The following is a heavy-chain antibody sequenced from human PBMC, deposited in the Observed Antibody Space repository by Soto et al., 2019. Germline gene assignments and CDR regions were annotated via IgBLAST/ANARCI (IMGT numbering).Heavy chain of an antibody. CDR3: ARVWGFGATTIDY. J-gene: IGHJ4*02. D-gene: IGHD3-10*01. CDR2: IYYSGST. V-gene: IGHV4-30-4*01. CDR1: GGSISSGDSS. Sequence: QVQLQESGPGLVKPSQTLSLTCTVSGGSISSGDSSWSWIRQPPGKGLEWIGYIYYSGSTYYNPSPKSRVTISVETSKNQFSLKMSSVTAADTAVYYCARVWGFGATTIDYLGQGTLVTVSS.